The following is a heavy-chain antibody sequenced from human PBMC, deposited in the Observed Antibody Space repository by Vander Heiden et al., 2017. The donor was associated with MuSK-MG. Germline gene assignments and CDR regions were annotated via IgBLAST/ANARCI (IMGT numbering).Heavy chain of an antibody. CDR1: GGSFSGYY. J-gene: IGHJ3*02. V-gene: IGHV4-34*01. Sequence: QVQLQQWGAGLLKPSETLSLTCAVYGGSFSGYYWSWIRQPPGKGLEWIGEINHSGSTNYNPSLKSRVTISVDTSKNQFSLKLSSVTAADTAVYYCASRHGDAFDIWGRGTMVTVSS. CDR2: INHSGST. CDR3: ASRHGDAFDI.